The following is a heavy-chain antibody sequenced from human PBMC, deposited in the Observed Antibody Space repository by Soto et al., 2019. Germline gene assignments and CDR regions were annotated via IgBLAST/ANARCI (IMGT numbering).Heavy chain of an antibody. CDR3: ARLGFRIAWAAKYGMDV. CDR2: IYPGDSDT. V-gene: IGHV5-51*01. Sequence: PVESLKISCKGSGYSFTSYWIGWVRQMPWKGLEWMGIIYPGDSDTRYSPSFQGQVTISADKSISTAYLQWSSLKASDTAMYYCARLGFRIAWAAKYGMDVWGQGTTVTVSS. D-gene: IGHD6-13*01. CDR1: GYSFTSYW. J-gene: IGHJ6*02.